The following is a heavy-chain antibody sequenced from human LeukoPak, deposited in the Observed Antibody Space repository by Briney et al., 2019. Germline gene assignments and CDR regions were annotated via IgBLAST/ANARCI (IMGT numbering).Heavy chain of an antibody. Sequence: GGSLRLSCTASGFTFGAYAMSWVRQAPGKGLEWVGFIRSKAYGGTTEYAASVKGRFTISRDDSKIAYLQMNSLKTEDTAVYYCTRAMSSGSYSTPIDYWGQGTLVTVSS. D-gene: IGHD3-22*01. J-gene: IGHJ4*02. CDR3: TRAMSSGSYSTPIDY. CDR1: GFTFGAYA. V-gene: IGHV3-49*04. CDR2: IRSKAYGGTT.